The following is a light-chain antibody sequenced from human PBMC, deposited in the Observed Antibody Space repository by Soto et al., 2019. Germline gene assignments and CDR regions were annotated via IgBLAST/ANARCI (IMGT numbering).Light chain of an antibody. CDR3: SSYTSSSTLV. V-gene: IGLV2-14*01. J-gene: IGLJ2*01. Sequence: QSVLTQPPSASGSPGQSITISCTGTSSDVGGYSYVSWYQQHPGKAPKLMIYEVSNRPSGVSNRFSGSKSGNTASLTISGLQPEDEADYYCSSYTSSSTLVFGGGTKVTVL. CDR2: EVS. CDR1: SSDVGGYSY.